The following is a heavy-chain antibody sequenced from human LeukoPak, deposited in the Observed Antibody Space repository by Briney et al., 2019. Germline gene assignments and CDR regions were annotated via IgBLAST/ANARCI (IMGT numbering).Heavy chain of an antibody. CDR2: IYYSGST. J-gene: IGHJ6*02. Sequence: SQTLSLTCTVSGGSISSGGYYWSWIRQPPGKGLEWIGYIYYSGSTNYNPSLKSRVTISVDTSKNQFSLKLSSVTAADTAVYYCARDNWNYGSSMDVWGQGTTVTVSS. CDR3: ARDNWNYGSSMDV. D-gene: IGHD1-7*01. V-gene: IGHV4-61*08. CDR1: GGSISSGGYY.